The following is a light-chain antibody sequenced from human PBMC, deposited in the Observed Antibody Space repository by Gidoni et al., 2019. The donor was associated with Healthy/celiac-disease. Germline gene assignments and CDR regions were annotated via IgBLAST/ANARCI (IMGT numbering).Light chain of an antibody. CDR2: DAS. CDR3: QQRSNWPLT. J-gene: IGKJ4*01. V-gene: IGKV3-11*01. CDR1: QSVSSY. Sequence: EIVLTQSLATLSLSPGERATLSCRASQSVSSYLAWYQQKPGQAPRLLIYDASNRATGIPARFSGSGSGTDFTLTISSLGPEDCAVYYCQQRSNWPLTFGGXTKVEIK.